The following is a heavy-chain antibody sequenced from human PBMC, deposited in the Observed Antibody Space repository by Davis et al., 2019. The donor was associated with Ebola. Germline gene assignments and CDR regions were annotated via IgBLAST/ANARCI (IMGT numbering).Heavy chain of an antibody. J-gene: IGHJ6*03. CDR2: IYYSGST. CDR3: ARVGRPEDYYYYMDV. V-gene: IGHV4-61*08. Sequence: PSETLSLTCTVSGGSISSGDYYWSWIRQPPGKGLEWIGYIYYSGSTNYNPSLKSRVTISVDTSKNQFSLKLSSVTAADTAVYYCARVGRPEDYYYYMDVWGKGTTVTVSS. D-gene: IGHD6-6*01. CDR1: GGSISSGDYY.